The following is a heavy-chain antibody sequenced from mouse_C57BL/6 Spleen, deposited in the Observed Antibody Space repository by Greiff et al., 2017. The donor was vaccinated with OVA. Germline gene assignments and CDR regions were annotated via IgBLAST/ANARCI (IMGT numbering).Heavy chain of an antibody. Sequence: QVTLKVSGPGILQPSQTLSLTCSFSGFSLSTFGMGVGWIRQPSGKGLEWLAHIWWDDAKYYNPALKSRLPISKDTSKNPVFLKSANVAAADTATYYCARIAQGDFDYWGQGTTLTVSS. J-gene: IGHJ2*01. V-gene: IGHV8-8*01. CDR2: IWWDDAK. CDR1: GFSLSTFGMG. CDR3: ARIAQGDFDY.